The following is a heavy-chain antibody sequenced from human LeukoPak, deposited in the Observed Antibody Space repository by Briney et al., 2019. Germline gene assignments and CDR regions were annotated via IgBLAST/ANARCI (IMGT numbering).Heavy chain of an antibody. J-gene: IGHJ3*02. CDR1: GGSISSGSYY. CDR3: AREEDGLRFLEWLLGAFDI. D-gene: IGHD3-3*01. CDR2: IYISGST. Sequence: SETLSLTCTVSGGSISSGSYYWSWIRQLAGKGLEWIGRIYISGSTNYNPSLKSRVTISVDTSKNQFSLKLSSVTAADTAVYYCAREEDGLRFLEWLLGAFDIWGQGTMVTVSS. V-gene: IGHV4-61*02.